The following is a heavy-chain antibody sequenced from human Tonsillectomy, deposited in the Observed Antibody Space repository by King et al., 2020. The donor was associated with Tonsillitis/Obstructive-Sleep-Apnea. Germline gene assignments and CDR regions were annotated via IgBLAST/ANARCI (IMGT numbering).Heavy chain of an antibody. D-gene: IGHD6-19*01. CDR2: SYYSGST. CDR1: GGSISSSSYY. CDR3: VGSGWYNWFDP. V-gene: IGHV4-39*01. J-gene: IGHJ5*02. Sequence: QLQESGPGLVKPSETLSLTCTVSGGSISSSSYYWGWIRHPPGKGLEWIGSSYYSGSTYYNPSLKSRVTISVDTSTNQVSLKLSSVTAADTAVYYCVGSGWYNWFDPRGQGTLVTVSS.